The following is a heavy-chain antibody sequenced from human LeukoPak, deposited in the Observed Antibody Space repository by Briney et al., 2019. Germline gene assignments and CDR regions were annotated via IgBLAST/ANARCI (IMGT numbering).Heavy chain of an antibody. V-gene: IGHV3-7*01. CDR2: INPEGSEK. CDR3: ARDLAYSRLDY. CDR1: GLTFSSSW. Sequence: GGSLRLSCAVSGLTFSSSWMDWVRQAPGKGLERVASINPEGSEKYSADSVKGRFTISRDNAKNSLYLQMDSLRVEDTAFYYCARDLAYSRLDYWGQGMLVTVSS. D-gene: IGHD5-18*01. J-gene: IGHJ4*02.